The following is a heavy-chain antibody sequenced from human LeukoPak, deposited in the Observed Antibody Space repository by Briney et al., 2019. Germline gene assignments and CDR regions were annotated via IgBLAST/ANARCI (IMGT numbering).Heavy chain of an antibody. V-gene: IGHV1-8*02. D-gene: IGHD1-26*01. CDR2: MNPKSGNT. CDR1: GYTFTSYD. CDR3: ARGGEGFKWELPPGY. J-gene: IGHJ4*02. Sequence: ASVKVSCKASGYTFTSYDINWVRQATGQGLEWMGWMNPKSGNTGYAQKFQGRVTMTTNTSISTAYMELSSLRSEDTAVYYCARGGEGFKWELPPGYWGQGTLVTVSS.